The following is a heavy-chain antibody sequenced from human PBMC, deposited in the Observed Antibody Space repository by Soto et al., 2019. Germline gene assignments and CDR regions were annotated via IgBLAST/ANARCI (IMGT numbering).Heavy chain of an antibody. CDR2: INESGST. D-gene: IGHD1-1*01. V-gene: IGHV4-34*01. CDR3: ARGSGIVALPGELEDVKYDY. J-gene: IGHJ4*02. CDR1: GQSFSGHS. Sequence: QVQLQQWGAGLVKPSETLSLSCAVYGQSFSGHSWAWIRQPPGKGLEWIGEINESGSTYYNPSLKRRVTISTVTSKNQFSLKLSSVSAADTAAYFCARGSGIVALPGELEDVKYDYWGQGTLVNVSS.